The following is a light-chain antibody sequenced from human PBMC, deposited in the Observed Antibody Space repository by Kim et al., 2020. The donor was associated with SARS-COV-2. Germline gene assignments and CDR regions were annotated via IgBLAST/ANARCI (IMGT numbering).Light chain of an antibody. J-gene: IGLJ1*01. CDR3: SSYTSSSSYV. CDR1: SSDVGGYNY. V-gene: IGLV2-14*03. Sequence: QSITISCTGTSSDVGGYNYVSWYQQHPGKAPKLMIYDVSNRPSGVSNRFSGSKSGNTASLTISGLQAEDEADYYCSSYTSSSSYVFATGTKVTVL. CDR2: DVS.